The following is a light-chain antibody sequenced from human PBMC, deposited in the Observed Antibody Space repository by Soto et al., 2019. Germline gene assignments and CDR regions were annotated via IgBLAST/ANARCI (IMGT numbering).Light chain of an antibody. CDR2: DAS. J-gene: IGKJ1*01. Sequence: DIQMTQFPSTLFASVGDRVTITCRASQSISRWLAWYQQKPGKAPKLLIYDASNLEKGVPSRFSGRGSGTEITLTISSLQPDDFATYFCQQYNSYSPETFGQGTKVEI. CDR1: QSISRW. CDR3: QQYNSYSPET. V-gene: IGKV1-5*01.